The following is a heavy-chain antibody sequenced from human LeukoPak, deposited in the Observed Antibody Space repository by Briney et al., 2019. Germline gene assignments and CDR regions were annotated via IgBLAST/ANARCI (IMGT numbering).Heavy chain of an antibody. V-gene: IGHV5-51*01. J-gene: IGHJ2*01. CDR1: GYTFNNYW. CDR2: IFPDDSDA. Sequence: GESLKISCAASGYTFNNYWIGWVRQMPGKGLEWMGNIFPDDSDATYSPSFLGQVTPSADKSISTAYLHWSSLKASDTAIYYCARREDWYFDLWGRGTLVTVSS. CDR3: ARREDWYFDL.